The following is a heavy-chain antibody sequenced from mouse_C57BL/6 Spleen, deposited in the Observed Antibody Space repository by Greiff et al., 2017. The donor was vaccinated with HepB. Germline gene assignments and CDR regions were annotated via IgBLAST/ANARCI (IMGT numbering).Heavy chain of an antibody. CDR1: GFTFSDYG. Sequence: EVKLVESGGGLVKPGGSLKLSCAASGFTFSDYGMHWVRQAPEKGLEWVAYISSGSSTIYYADTVKGRFTISRDNAKNTLFLQMTSLRSEDTAMYYCARRSNYEYYAMDYWGQGTSVTVSS. CDR2: ISSGSSTI. V-gene: IGHV5-17*01. D-gene: IGHD2-5*01. CDR3: ARRSNYEYYAMDY. J-gene: IGHJ4*01.